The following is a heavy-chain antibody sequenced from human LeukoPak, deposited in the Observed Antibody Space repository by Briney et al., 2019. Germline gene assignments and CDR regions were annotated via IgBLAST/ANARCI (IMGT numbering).Heavy chain of an antibody. J-gene: IGHJ5*02. CDR2: ITRGSSTR. V-gene: IGHV3-48*01. CDR1: GFRFSSYS. Sequence: GGSLRLSCAASGFRFSSYSMHWVRQAPGKGLDWVSSITRGSSTRYYAGSVKGRFTISRDDGKTSLYLHMNSLRVDDTAVYFCARDATVASSPNWFDPWGQGTLVTVSS. D-gene: IGHD6-19*01. CDR3: ARDATVASSPNWFDP.